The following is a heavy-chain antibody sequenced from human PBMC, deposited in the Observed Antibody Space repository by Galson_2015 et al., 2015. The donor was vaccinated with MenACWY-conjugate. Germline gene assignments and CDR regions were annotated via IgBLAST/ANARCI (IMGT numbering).Heavy chain of an antibody. V-gene: IGHV2-70*12. CDR2: IDWDGDE. CDR3: ARRWGLLGPHFDY. CDR1: GFSLSTSGMC. Sequence: PALVKPTQTLTVTCTFSGFSLSTSGMCVSWIRQPPGKALEWLALIDWDGDEYYNTSLKTRLRISKDTSKNQVVLTVTNMDPADTATYYCARRWGLLGPHFDYWGQGILVTVSS. D-gene: IGHD7-27*01. J-gene: IGHJ4*02.